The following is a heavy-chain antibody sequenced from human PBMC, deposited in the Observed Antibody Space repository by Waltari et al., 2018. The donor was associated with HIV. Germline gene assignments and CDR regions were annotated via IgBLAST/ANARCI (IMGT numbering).Heavy chain of an antibody. J-gene: IGHJ6*02. CDR1: GYSISSGSY. CDR3: ARGGSGATGYYGMDV. CDR2: IDHRGST. D-gene: IGHD3-10*01. V-gene: IGHV4-38-2*01. Sequence: QVQLQESGPGLVKPSETLSLTCAVSGYSISSGSYWGWIRQPPGKGLEWIGSIDHRGSTYYNPSLKSRVTISVDTSKNQFSLKLSSVTAADTAVYYCARGGSGATGYYGMDVWGQGTTVTVSS.